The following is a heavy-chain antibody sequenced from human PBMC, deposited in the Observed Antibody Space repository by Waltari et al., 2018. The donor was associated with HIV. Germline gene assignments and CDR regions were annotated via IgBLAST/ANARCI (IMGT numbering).Heavy chain of an antibody. CDR2: IKSKTDGGTT. J-gene: IGHJ3*02. Sequence: EVQLVESGGGLVKPGGSLRLSCAASGSTFSTARTRGAPQAPGKGLGGVGRIKSKTDGGTTDYAAPVKGRFTISRDDSKNTLYLQMNSLKTEDTAVYYCTTDPETTENIWGQGTMVTVSS. V-gene: IGHV3-15*01. CDR1: GSTFSTAR. CDR3: TTDPETTENI. D-gene: IGHD1-1*01.